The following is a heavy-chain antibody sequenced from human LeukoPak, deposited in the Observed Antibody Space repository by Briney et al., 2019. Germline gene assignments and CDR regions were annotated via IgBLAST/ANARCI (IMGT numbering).Heavy chain of an antibody. CDR2: IWYDGSNK. Sequence: GGSLRLSCAASGFTFRNYGMHWVRQAPGKGLEWVALIWYDGSNKYYADSAKGRFTISRDNSKNMLYLQMNSLRTEDTAVYYCATLRSDSSGWYYFDYWGQGTLVTVSS. D-gene: IGHD6-19*01. J-gene: IGHJ4*02. V-gene: IGHV3-30*02. CDR3: ATLRSDSSGWYYFDY. CDR1: GFTFRNYG.